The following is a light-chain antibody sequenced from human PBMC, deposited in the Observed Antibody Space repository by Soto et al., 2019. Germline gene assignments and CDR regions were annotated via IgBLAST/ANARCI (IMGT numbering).Light chain of an antibody. CDR2: DDS. CDR1: NIETKS. Sequence: SYELTQPPSVSVAPGQTARITCGGNNIETKSVHWYQQKPGQAPVLDVYDDSDRPSGIPERFSGSNSGNTATLTISMVEAGDEADYYCQVWDSGSDHWVFGGGTKLTVL. CDR3: QVWDSGSDHWV. V-gene: IGLV3-21*02. J-gene: IGLJ3*02.